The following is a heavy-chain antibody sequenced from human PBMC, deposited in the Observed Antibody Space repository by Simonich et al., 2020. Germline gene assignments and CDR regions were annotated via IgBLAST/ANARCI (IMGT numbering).Heavy chain of an antibody. Sequence: QVQLQQWGAGLLKPSETLSLTCAFYGGSFSGYYWRRIRQPPGKGLEWYGEINHRGSTNYNPSLKSRVTISVDTSKNQFSLKLSSVTAADTAVYYCARGLRVAAAGTAFQHWGQGTLVTVSS. CDR2: INHRGST. J-gene: IGHJ1*01. CDR3: ARGLRVAAAGTAFQH. CDR1: GGSFSGYY. D-gene: IGHD6-13*01. V-gene: IGHV4-34*01.